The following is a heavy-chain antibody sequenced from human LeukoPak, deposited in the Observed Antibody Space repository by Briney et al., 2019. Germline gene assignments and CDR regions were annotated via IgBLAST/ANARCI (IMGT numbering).Heavy chain of an antibody. CDR2: MSADNGNR. CDR3: ARVSGGSDFWSCYDY. D-gene: IGHD3-3*01. J-gene: IGHJ4*02. CDR1: GYTFTSYA. V-gene: IGHV1-18*01. Sequence: ASVKVSCKASGYTFTSYAISWVRGAPGQPLGWRGGMSADNGNRGYAQKFQGRVTMTSDTSISTAYMELSRLRSDDTAVYYCARVSGGSDFWSCYDYWRQRTLVTVSS.